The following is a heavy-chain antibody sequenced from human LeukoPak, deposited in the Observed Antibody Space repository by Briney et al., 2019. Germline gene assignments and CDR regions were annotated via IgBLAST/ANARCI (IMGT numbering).Heavy chain of an antibody. J-gene: IGHJ4*02. V-gene: IGHV5-51*01. Sequence: GESLKISCEGSGYSFTSYWIGWVRQMPGKGLEWMGIIYPGGSDTRYSPSFQGQVTFSADKSIITAYLQWSSLKASDTAMYYCARQTTQMDIVVVPAAWDYWGQGTLVTVSS. D-gene: IGHD2-2*03. CDR2: IYPGGSDT. CDR3: ARQTTQMDIVVVPAAWDY. CDR1: GYSFTSYW.